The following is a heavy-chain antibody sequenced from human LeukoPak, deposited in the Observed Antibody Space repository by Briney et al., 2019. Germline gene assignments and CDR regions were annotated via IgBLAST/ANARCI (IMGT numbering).Heavy chain of an antibody. V-gene: IGHV1-18*01. CDR2: INTYNDNT. D-gene: IGHD5-12*01. J-gene: IGHJ6*03. Sequence: ASVKVSCKASGYTFNNFGISWVRQAPGQGLEWVGWINTYNDNTNYAQTCRGRVTMTTDTSTSTAYMELRSLRSDDTAAYYCARESYSGYEGGFYYYYMDVWGKGTTVTVSS. CDR1: GYTFNNFG. CDR3: ARESYSGYEGGFYYYYMDV.